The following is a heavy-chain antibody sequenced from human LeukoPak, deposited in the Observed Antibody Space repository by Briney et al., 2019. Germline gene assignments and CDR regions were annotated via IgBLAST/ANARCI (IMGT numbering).Heavy chain of an antibody. J-gene: IGHJ4*02. Sequence: SETLSLTCTVSGGSISSSSYYWGWLRQPPGKGLEWIGSIYYSGSTYYNPSLKSRVTISVDTSKNQFSLKLSSVTAADTAVYYCARAATLSYSSSWYPPLDYWGQGTLVTVSS. CDR2: IYYSGST. D-gene: IGHD6-13*01. CDR3: ARAATLSYSSSWYPPLDY. CDR1: GGSISSSSYY. V-gene: IGHV4-39*01.